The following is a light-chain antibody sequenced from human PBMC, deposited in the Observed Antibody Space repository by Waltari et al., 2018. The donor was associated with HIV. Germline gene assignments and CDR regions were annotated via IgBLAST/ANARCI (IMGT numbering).Light chain of an antibody. CDR1: QAITSS. CDR2: DAS. CDR3: QQFNLYPLT. J-gene: IGKJ4*01. V-gene: IGKV1-13*02. Sequence: AIQLTRSPSSLSASVGDRVTFTCRTSQAITSSLAWYQQKPGKPPKLLIFDASTLESGVPSRFSGSGSGTDFTLTISSLQPEDFATYYCQQFNLYPLTFGGGTKVEI.